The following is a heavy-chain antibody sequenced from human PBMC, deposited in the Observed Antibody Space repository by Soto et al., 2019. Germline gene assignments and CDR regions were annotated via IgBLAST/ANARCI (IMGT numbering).Heavy chain of an antibody. D-gene: IGHD2-2*01. V-gene: IGHV4-59*08. CDR2: IYYSGST. J-gene: IGHJ6*03. Sequence: SETLSLTCTVSCGSISSYYWRWIRQPPGKGLEWIGYIYYSGSTNYNPSLKSRVTISVDTSKNQFSLKLSSVTAADTAVYYCASLVPAAINYYYMDVWGKGTTVIGSS. CDR1: CGSISSYY. CDR3: ASLVPAAINYYYMDV.